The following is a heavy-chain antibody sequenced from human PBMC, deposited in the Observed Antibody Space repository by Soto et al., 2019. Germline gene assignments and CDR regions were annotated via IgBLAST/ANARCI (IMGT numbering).Heavy chain of an antibody. V-gene: IGHV1-18*01. Sequence: GASVKVSCKTSGYTFASFGRSWVRQAPGQGLEWMGWITTDKGKTNYAQKFQGRVTMTTDTSTSTAYMELRSLRSDDTAVYYCATRSPAFDYWGQGTLVTVSS. J-gene: IGHJ4*02. CDR3: ATRSPAFDY. CDR2: ITTDKGKT. CDR1: GYTFASFG.